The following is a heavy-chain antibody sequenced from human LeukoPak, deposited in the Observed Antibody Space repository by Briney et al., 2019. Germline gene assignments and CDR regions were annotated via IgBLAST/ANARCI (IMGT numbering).Heavy chain of an antibody. V-gene: IGHV4-31*03. D-gene: IGHD1-14*01. CDR2: IYYSGST. Sequence: SETPSLTCTVSGGSISSGGYYWSWIRQHPGKGLEWIGYIYYSGSTYYNPSLKSRVTISVDTSKNQFSLRLSSVTAADTAVYYCAGGNPGRGYPYYYGMDVWGHGTTVTVSS. J-gene: IGHJ6*02. CDR1: GGSISSGGYY. CDR3: AGGNPGRGYPYYYGMDV.